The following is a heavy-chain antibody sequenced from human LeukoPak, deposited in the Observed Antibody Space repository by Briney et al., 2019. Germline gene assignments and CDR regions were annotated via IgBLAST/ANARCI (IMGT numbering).Heavy chain of an antibody. CDR3: ARKDYFDY. J-gene: IGHJ4*02. Sequence: ASVKVSCKASGGTFSSYTISWVRQAPGQGLEWMGRIIPILGIANYAQKFQGRVTMTRDTSISTAYMELSRLTSDDTAIYYCARKDYFDYWGQGTLVTVSS. CDR1: GGTFSSYT. CDR2: IIPILGIA. V-gene: IGHV1-69*02.